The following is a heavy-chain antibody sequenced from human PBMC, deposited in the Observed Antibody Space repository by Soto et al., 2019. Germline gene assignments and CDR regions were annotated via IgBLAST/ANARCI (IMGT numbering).Heavy chain of an antibody. D-gene: IGHD6-13*01. CDR3: ARSKQQLGHNYYYYYGMDV. J-gene: IGHJ6*02. Sequence: SETLSLTCTVSGGSISSYYWSWIRQPPGKGLEWIGYIYYSGSTNYNPSLKSRVTISVDTSKNQFSLKLSSVTAADTAVYYCARSKQQLGHNYYYYYGMDVWGQGTTVTVSS. CDR2: IYYSGST. V-gene: IGHV4-59*01. CDR1: GGSISSYY.